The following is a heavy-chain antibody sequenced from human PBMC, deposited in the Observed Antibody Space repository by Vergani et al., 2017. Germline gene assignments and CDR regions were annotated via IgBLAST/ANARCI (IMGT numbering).Heavy chain of an antibody. CDR1: GGTFSSYA. CDR2: IIPIFGTA. Sequence: QVQLVQSGAEVKKPGSSVKVSCKASGGTFSSYAISWVRQAPGQGLEWMGGIIPIFGTANYAQKFQGRVTITADESTSTAYMELSSLRSEDTAVYYCASGGRYYYGSGSDPFDYWGQGTLVTVSS. D-gene: IGHD3-10*01. CDR3: ASGGRYYYGSGSDPFDY. J-gene: IGHJ4*02. V-gene: IGHV1-69*12.